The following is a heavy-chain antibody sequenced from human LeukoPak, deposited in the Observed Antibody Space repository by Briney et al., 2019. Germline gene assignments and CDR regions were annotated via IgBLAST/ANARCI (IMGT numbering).Heavy chain of an antibody. CDR3: ARDIYCSSTSCYRSWFDP. D-gene: IGHD2-2*02. Sequence: PSETLSLTCTVSGGSISSSSYYWGWIRQPPGKGLEWIGSIYYSGSTYYNPSLKSRVTISVDTSKNQSSLKLSSVTAADTAVYYCARDIYCSSTSCYRSWFDPWGQGTLVTVSS. J-gene: IGHJ5*02. CDR2: IYYSGST. CDR1: GGSISSSSYY. V-gene: IGHV4-39*07.